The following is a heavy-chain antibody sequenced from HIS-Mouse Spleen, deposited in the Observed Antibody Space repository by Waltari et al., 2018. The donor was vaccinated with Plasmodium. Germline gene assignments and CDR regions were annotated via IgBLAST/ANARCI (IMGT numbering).Heavy chain of an antibody. CDR3: ARLGLKRAAYFDY. CDR2: IYHSGST. J-gene: IGHJ4*02. CDR1: GYSISSGYY. Sequence: QVQLQESGPGLVKPSATLSLTCTVPGYSISSGYYWGWFRQPPGKGLEWIGSIYHSGSTYYNPSLKSRVTISVDTSKNQFSLKLSSVTAADTAVYYCARLGLKRAAYFDYWGQGTLVTVSS. D-gene: IGHD3-16*01. V-gene: IGHV4-38-2*02.